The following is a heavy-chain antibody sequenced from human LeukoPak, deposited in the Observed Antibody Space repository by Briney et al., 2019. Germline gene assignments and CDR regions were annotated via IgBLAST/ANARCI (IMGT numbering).Heavy chain of an antibody. CDR1: GFTFSSYW. CDR3: ARGSTQYSSGWYGLDY. D-gene: IGHD6-19*01. J-gene: IGHJ4*02. Sequence: GGPLRLPCAASGFTFSSYWMHWVRQAPGKSLVWFSRVNSDGSNATYAASVKGQFTISRDNAKNTLYLQMNSLRAEDTAVDYCARGSTQYSSGWYGLDYWGQGTLVTVSS. V-gene: IGHV3-74*01. CDR2: VNSDGSNA.